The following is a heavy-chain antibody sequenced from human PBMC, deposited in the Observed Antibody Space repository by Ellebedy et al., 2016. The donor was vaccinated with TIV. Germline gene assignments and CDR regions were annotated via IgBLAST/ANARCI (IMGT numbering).Heavy chain of an antibody. CDR3: ARRGSYGDYAVQINSWFDR. CDR1: GFSFRSYW. D-gene: IGHD4-17*01. CDR2: IYQDGSNQ. J-gene: IGHJ5*02. V-gene: IGHV3-7*01. Sequence: PGGSLRLSCVASGFSFRSYWMSWVRHAPGKGLEWVANIYQDGSNQYYVDPVKGRFTISRDNANKSLFLQMNSLRGEDTAVYYCARRGSYGDYAVQINSWFDRWGRGTLVTVSS.